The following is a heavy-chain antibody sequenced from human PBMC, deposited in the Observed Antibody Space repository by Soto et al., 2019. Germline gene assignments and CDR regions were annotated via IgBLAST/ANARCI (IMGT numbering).Heavy chain of an antibody. J-gene: IGHJ5*02. CDR2: IYSGGST. CDR3: AQHDWFDP. Sequence: EVQLVESGGGVVQPGGSLRLSCAVSGFTVSSHYMSWVRQAPGKGLEWVSVIYSGGSTYYADSVKGRFTISRDNSKNTLYLQRNRLRAEDSAVYYCAQHDWFDPWGQGTMVTVSS. V-gene: IGHV3-66*04. CDR1: GFTVSSHY.